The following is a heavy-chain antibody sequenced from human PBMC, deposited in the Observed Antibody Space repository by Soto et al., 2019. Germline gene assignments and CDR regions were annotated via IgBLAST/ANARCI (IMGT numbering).Heavy chain of an antibody. CDR2: IWYDGSNK. V-gene: IGHV3-33*01. Sequence: PRGSLRLSCAASGFTFSSYGMHWVRQAPGKGLEWVAVIWYDGSNKYYADSVKGRFTISRDNSKNTLYLQMNSLRAEDTAVYYCARDVYYYGSGSYYTSNYYYYGMDVWGQGTTVTVSS. CDR3: ARDVYYYGSGSYYTSNYYYYGMDV. CDR1: GFTFSSYG. D-gene: IGHD3-10*01. J-gene: IGHJ6*02.